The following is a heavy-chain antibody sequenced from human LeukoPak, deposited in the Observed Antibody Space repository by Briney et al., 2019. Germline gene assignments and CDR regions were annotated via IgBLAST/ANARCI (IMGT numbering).Heavy chain of an antibody. CDR1: GGSLSSSIYC. CDR2: IYYSGST. V-gene: IGHV4-61*01. CDR3: AKDGGGGYVTDWYFDL. Sequence: SETLSLTCTVSGGSLSSSIYCWGWVRQPPGKGLEWIGYIYYSGSTNYNPSLKSRVTISVDTSKNQFSLKLSSVTAADTAVYYCAKDGGGGYVTDWYFDLWGRGTLVAVSS. D-gene: IGHD5-12*01. J-gene: IGHJ2*01.